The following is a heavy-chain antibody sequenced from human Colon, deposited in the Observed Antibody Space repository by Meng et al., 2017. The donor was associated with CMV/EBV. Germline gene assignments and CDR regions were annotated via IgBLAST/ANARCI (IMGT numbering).Heavy chain of an antibody. V-gene: IGHV3-48*03. J-gene: IGHJ4*02. CDR1: GFTFSSYE. D-gene: IGHD5-18*01. CDR2: ISSSGSTT. Sequence: GESLKISCAASGFTFSSYEMNWVRQAPGKGLEWVSYISSSGSTTYYADSMRGRFSVSRDNAQNSVYLQMNSLRAEDTAVYYCARDPKVLDTTLATGYWGQGTLVTVSS. CDR3: ARDPKVLDTTLATGY.